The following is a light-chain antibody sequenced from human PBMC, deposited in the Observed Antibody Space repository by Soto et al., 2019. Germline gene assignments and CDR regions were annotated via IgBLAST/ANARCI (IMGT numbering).Light chain of an antibody. CDR3: QQYNSCT. CDR2: KAS. J-gene: IGKJ1*01. V-gene: IGKV1-5*03. CDR1: QSISSW. Sequence: DIQMTQSTSTLSASVGDRVTITCRASQSISSWLAWYQQKPGKAPKLLIYKASSLESGVPSRFSGSGSGTEFTLTISSLQPDDFATYYCQQYNSCTFGQGTKVEIK.